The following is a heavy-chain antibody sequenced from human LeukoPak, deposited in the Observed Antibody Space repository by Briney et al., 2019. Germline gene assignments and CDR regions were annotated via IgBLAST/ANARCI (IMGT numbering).Heavy chain of an antibody. Sequence: GGSLRLSCAASGFTFSSYGMHWVRQAPGKGLEWVAFIRYDGSNKYYADSVKGRFTISRDNSKNTLYLQMNSLRAEDTAVYYCAKDRGRAYYYYYMDVWGKGTTVTISS. CDR2: IRYDGSNK. CDR3: AKDRGRAYYYYYMDV. V-gene: IGHV3-30*02. D-gene: IGHD5-12*01. J-gene: IGHJ6*03. CDR1: GFTFSSYG.